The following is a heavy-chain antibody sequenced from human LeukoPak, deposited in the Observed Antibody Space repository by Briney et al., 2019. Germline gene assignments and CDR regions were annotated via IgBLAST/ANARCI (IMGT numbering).Heavy chain of an antibody. V-gene: IGHV4-59*08. J-gene: IGHJ4*02. CDR3: ARRGSGSPFDY. D-gene: IGHD1-26*01. CDR1: GGSISSYY. Sequence: SETLSLTCTVSGGSISSYYWNWIRQPPGKGLEWIGYIYYSGSTNSNPSLKSRVTISVDTSKNQFSLKLSSVTAADTAVYYCARRGSGSPFDYWGQGTLVTVSS. CDR2: IYYSGST.